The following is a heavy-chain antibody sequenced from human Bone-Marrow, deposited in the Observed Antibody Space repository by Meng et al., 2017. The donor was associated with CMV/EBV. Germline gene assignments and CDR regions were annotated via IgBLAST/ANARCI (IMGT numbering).Heavy chain of an antibody. CDR2: ILHSGNT. Sequence: AASGGSISSANGWTWVRQPQGKGLEWIGEILHSGNTNYNPSLKSRVTISVDKSKNQFSLNLSPVTAADTAVYYCARDLTVVRGVLDYWSQGTLVTVSS. V-gene: IGHV4-4*02. D-gene: IGHD3-10*01. CDR1: GGSISSANG. CDR3: ARDLTVVRGVLDY. J-gene: IGHJ4*02.